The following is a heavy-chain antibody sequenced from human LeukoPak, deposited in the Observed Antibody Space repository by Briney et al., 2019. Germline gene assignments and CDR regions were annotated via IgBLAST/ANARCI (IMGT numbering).Heavy chain of an antibody. D-gene: IGHD3-9*01. CDR2: ISWNSGSI. Sequence: GGSLRLSCAASGFTFDDYAMHWVRQAPGKGLEWVSGISWNSGSIGYADSVKGRFTISRDNAKNSLYLQMNSLRAEDTAVYYCAREYYDILTGYYGGSYGMDVWGQGTTVTVSS. CDR1: GFTFDDYA. V-gene: IGHV3-9*01. J-gene: IGHJ6*02. CDR3: AREYYDILTGYYGGSYGMDV.